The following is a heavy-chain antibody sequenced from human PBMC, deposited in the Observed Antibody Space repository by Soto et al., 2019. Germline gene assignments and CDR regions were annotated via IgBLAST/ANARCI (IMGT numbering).Heavy chain of an antibody. D-gene: IGHD2-15*01. J-gene: IGHJ4*02. V-gene: IGHV1-69*01. Sequence: QVQLVQSGAEVKKPGSSVKVSCKASGGTFSSYAISWVRQAPGQGLEWMGGIIPIFGTANYAQKFQGRVTITADESTSTAYMELRSLRSEDTAVYYCARGAGYFSGGSCQPNFDYWGQGTLVTVSS. CDR3: ARGAGYFSGGSCQPNFDY. CDR1: GGTFSSYA. CDR2: IIPIFGTA.